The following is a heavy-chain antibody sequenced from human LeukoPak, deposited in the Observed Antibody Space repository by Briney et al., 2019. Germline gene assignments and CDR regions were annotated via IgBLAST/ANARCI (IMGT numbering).Heavy chain of an antibody. CDR3: ARYDVWGSYRAFDY. V-gene: IGHV4-38-2*02. Sequence: SETLSLTCTVSNYSISTDYYWGWIRQPPGKGLEWIGTMYHSGSTYYNPSLKSRVTISVDTSKNQFSLKLSSVTAADTAVYYCARYDVWGSYRAFDYWGQGTLVTVSS. D-gene: IGHD3-16*02. CDR1: NYSISTDYY. CDR2: MYHSGST. J-gene: IGHJ4*02.